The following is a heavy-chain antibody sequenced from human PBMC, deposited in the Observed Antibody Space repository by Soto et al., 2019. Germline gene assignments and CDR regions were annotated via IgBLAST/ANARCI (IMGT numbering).Heavy chain of an antibody. Sequence: TSETLSLTCAVYGGSFSGYYWSWIRQPPGKGLEWIGEINHSGSTNYNPSLKSRVTISVDTSKNQFSLKLSSVTAADTAVYYCARAIYGDRTYNWFDPWGQGTLVTVSS. CDR1: GGSFSGYY. V-gene: IGHV4-34*01. CDR3: ARAIYGDRTYNWFDP. D-gene: IGHD4-17*01. CDR2: INHSGST. J-gene: IGHJ5*02.